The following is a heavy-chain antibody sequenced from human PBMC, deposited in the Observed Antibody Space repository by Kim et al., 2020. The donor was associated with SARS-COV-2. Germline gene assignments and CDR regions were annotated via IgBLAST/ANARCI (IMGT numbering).Heavy chain of an antibody. Sequence: SETLSLTCTVSGGSISSYYWSWIRQPPGKGLEWIGYIYYSGSTNYNPSLKSRVTISVDTSKNQFSLKLSSVTAADTAVDYCARGRYSSSWTYYFDWWGQGTRVTVSS. V-gene: IGHV4-59*01. D-gene: IGHD6-13*01. CDR3: ARGRYSSSWTYYFDW. CDR2: IYYSGST. CDR1: GGSISSYY. J-gene: IGHJ4*02.